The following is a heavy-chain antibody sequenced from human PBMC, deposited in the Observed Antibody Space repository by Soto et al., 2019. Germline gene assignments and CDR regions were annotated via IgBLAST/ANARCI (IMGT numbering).Heavy chain of an antibody. V-gene: IGHV1-2*02. CDR3: ARLITFGGVIVIPVLDP. J-gene: IGHJ5*02. Sequence: QVQLVQSGAEVKKPGASVKVSCKASGYTFTGYYMHWVRQAPGQGLEWMGWINPNSGGTNYAQKFQGRVTMTRDTSISTAYMELSRLRSDDTAVYYCARLITFGGVIVIPVLDPWGQGTLVTVSS. CDR1: GYTFTGYY. D-gene: IGHD3-16*02. CDR2: INPNSGGT.